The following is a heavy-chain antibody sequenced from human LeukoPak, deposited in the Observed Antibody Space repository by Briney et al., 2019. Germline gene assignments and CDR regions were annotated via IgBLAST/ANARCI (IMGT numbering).Heavy chain of an antibody. CDR2: INHSGST. J-gene: IGHJ5*02. V-gene: IGHV4-34*01. CDR1: GGSFSGYY. Sequence: SETLSLTCAVYGGSFSGYYWSWIRQPPGKGLEWIGEINHSGSTNYNPSLKSRVTISVDTSKNQFSLKLSSVTAADTAVYYCARIASSWYVFAWFDPWGQGTLVTVSS. D-gene: IGHD6-13*01. CDR3: ARIASSWYVFAWFDP.